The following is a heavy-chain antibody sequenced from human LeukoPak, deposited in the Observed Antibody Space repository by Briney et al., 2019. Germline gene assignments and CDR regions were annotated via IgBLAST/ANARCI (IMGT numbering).Heavy chain of an antibody. Sequence: LETLSLTCAVYGGSFSGYYWSWIRQPPGKGLEWIGEINHSGSTNYNPSLKSRVTISVDTSKNQFSLRLTSVTAADTAVYYCARDPIRERDDYWGQGTLVTVSS. V-gene: IGHV4-34*01. CDR3: ARDPIRERDDY. CDR1: GGSFSGYY. D-gene: IGHD3-16*01. CDR2: INHSGST. J-gene: IGHJ4*02.